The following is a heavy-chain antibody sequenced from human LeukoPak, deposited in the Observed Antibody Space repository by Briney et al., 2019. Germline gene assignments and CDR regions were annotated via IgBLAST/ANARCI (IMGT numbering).Heavy chain of an antibody. CDR3: ARVKSGGDCEDY. J-gene: IGHJ4*02. Sequence: GGSLRLSCAASGFTFSSYSMTWVRQAPGKGLEWVSSISSSSSYIYYADSVKGRFTISRDNAKNSLYLQMNSLRAEDTAVYYCARVKSGGDCEDYWGQGTLVTVSS. D-gene: IGHD2-21*02. CDR2: ISSSSSYI. V-gene: IGHV3-21*01. CDR1: GFTFSSYS.